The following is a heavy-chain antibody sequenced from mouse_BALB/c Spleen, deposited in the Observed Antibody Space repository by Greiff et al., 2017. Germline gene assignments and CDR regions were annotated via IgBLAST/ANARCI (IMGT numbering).Heavy chain of an antibody. J-gene: IGHJ2*01. D-gene: IGHD2-1*01. CDR2: ISNLAYSI. V-gene: IGHV5-15*02. Sequence: EVKLMESGGGLVQPGGSRKLSCAASGFTFSDYGMAWVRQAPGKGPEWVAFISNLAYSIYYADTVTGRFTISRENAKNTLYLEMSSLRSEDTAMYYCAREEGYGNYYFDYWGQGTTLTVSS. CDR1: GFTFSDYG. CDR3: AREEGYGNYYFDY.